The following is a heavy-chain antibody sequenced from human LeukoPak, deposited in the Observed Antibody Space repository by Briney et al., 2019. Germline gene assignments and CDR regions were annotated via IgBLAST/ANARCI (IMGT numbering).Heavy chain of an antibody. CDR3: ARTYSSGWSYLYFDY. D-gene: IGHD6-19*01. Sequence: SETLSLTCTVSGGSISSYYWSWIRQPPGKGLEWIGYIYYSGSTNYNPSLKSRVTISVDTFKNQFSLKLSSVTAADTAVYYCARTYSSGWSYLYFDYWGQGTLVTVSS. V-gene: IGHV4-59*01. CDR1: GGSISSYY. J-gene: IGHJ4*02. CDR2: IYYSGST.